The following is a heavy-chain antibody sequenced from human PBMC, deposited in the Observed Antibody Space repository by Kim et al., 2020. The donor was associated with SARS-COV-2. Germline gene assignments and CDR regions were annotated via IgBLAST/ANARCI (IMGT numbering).Heavy chain of an antibody. V-gene: IGHV1-69*13. D-gene: IGHD2-8*02. CDR1: GGTFRNYA. Sequence: SVKVSCKASGGTFRNYAINWVRQAPGQGLEWMGVIIPLFTPGTYGQKFQDRVTITADEPTSTVYMELNTLRSDDTAVDYCARGSNTGGYSNWFDPWGQG. CDR3: ARGSNTGGYSNWFDP. J-gene: IGHJ5*02. CDR2: IIPLFTPG.